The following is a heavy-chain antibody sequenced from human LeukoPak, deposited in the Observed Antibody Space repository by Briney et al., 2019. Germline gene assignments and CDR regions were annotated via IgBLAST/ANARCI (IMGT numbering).Heavy chain of an antibody. CDR3: ARDTKDY. V-gene: IGHV3-48*03. J-gene: IGHJ4*02. Sequence: GGSLRLSCAASGFTFSSYEMNWVRQAPGKGLEWISYITTTGDRIQYADSVKGRLTISRDNAKNSLYLEMNSLRAEDTGVYFCARDTKDYWGQGTLVVVSS. CDR1: GFTFSSYE. D-gene: IGHD2-2*01. CDR2: ITTTGDRI.